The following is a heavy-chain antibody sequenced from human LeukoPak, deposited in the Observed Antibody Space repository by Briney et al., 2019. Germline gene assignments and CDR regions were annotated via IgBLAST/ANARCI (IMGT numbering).Heavy chain of an antibody. D-gene: IGHD3-16*01. CDR3: ARDQAPRMITFGGPRRWFDP. Sequence: ASVKVSCKASGYTFTSYDINWVRQATGQGLEWMGWVNPNSGNTGYAQNFQGRVTMTRDTSISTAYMELSRLRSDDTAVYYYARDQAPRMITFGGPRRWFDPWGQGTLVTVSS. V-gene: IGHV1-8*02. CDR1: GYTFTSYD. J-gene: IGHJ5*02. CDR2: VNPNSGNT.